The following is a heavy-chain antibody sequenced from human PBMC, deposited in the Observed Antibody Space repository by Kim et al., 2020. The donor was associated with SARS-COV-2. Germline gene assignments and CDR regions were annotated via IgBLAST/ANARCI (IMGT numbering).Heavy chain of an antibody. CDR3: ARVDYYDSNYFDY. D-gene: IGHD3-22*01. CDR1: GGSISSYY. Sequence: SETLSLTCTVSGGSISSYYWSWIRQPPGKGLEWIGYIYYSGSTNYNPSLKSRVTISVDTSKNQFSLKLSSVTAADTAVYYCARVDYYDSNYFDYWGQGTLVTVSS. CDR2: IYYSGST. J-gene: IGHJ4*02. V-gene: IGHV4-59*01.